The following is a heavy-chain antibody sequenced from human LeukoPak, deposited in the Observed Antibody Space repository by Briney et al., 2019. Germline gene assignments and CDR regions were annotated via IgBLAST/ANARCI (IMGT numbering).Heavy chain of an antibody. CDR1: GFTFSSYD. CDR2: ISYDGGQK. V-gene: IGHV3-33*01. CDR3: ALVVYYYGSGSYSPFDY. J-gene: IGHJ4*02. Sequence: GRSLRLSCTASGFTFSSYDIHWVRQAPGKGLEWVAVISYDGGQKYYADSVKGRFTISRDNSKNTLYLQMNSLRAEDTAVYYCALVVYYYGSGSYSPFDYWGQGTLVTVSS. D-gene: IGHD3-10*01.